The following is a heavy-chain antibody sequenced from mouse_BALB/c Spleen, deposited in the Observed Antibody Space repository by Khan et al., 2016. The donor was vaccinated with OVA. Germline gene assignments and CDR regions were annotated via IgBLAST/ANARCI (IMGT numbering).Heavy chain of an antibody. J-gene: IGHJ3*01. CDR1: GYTFTSYW. CDR2: IDPSDSET. D-gene: IGHD2-2*01. CDR3: TRWEEYVYAPSCLAS. V-gene: IGHV1-61*01. Sequence: QVQLQQSGAELVRPGASVKLSCKASGYTFTSYWMNWVKQRPGHGLEWIGRIDPSDSETHYNQIFKDKATLTVDTSSTTAYMQLSSLTSEDDAVYYCTRWEEYVYAPSCLASWGQEPLVTVSA.